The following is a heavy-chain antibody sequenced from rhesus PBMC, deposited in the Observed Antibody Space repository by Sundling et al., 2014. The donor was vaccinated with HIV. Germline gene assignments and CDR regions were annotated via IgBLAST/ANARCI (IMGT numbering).Heavy chain of an antibody. D-gene: IGHD4-23*01. Sequence: QVQLQESGPGLVKPSETLSLTCAVSGGSLSSNDWTWIRQPPGKGLEWIGRIYGGGGSTDYNPSLKSRVTISTDTSKNQFSLKLSSVTAADTAVYYCAREPDYEYSEPYYWGQGVLVTVSS. J-gene: IGHJ4*01. CDR3: AREPDYEYSEPYY. V-gene: IGHV4-160*01. CDR2: IYGGGGST. CDR1: GGSLSSND.